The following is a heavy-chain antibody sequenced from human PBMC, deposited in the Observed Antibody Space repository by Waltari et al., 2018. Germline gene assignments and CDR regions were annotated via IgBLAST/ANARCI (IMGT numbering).Heavy chain of an antibody. J-gene: IGHJ5*02. D-gene: IGHD3-10*01. CDR2: IYHSGST. CDR3: ARSPMVRGVRNWFDP. V-gene: IGHV4-38-2*02. CDR1: GYSISSGYY. Sequence: QVQLQESGPGLVKPSETLSLTCTVSGYSISSGYYWGWIRQPPGKGLEWIGSIYHSGSTYYHPSLKSRVTISVDTSKNQFSLKLSSVTAADTAVYYCARSPMVRGVRNWFDPWGQGTLVTVSS.